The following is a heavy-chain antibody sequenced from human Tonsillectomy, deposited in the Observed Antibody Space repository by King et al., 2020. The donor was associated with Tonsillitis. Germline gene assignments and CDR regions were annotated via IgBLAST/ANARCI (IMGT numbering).Heavy chain of an antibody. J-gene: IGHJ5*02. Sequence: VQLQESGPGLVRPSQTLSLTCTVSGGSISTVGYYWTWIRQPAGKGLEWIGRIFASGTTNLNPPLNSRVTMSVDTAKNQFSLKLSSVTAADTAVYYCARGSEIVVLPGAIGGRFDPWGQGTQVTVSS. D-gene: IGHD2-2*01. CDR2: IFASGTT. V-gene: IGHV4-61*02. CDR3: ARGSEIVVLPGAIGGRFDP. CDR1: GGSISTVGYY.